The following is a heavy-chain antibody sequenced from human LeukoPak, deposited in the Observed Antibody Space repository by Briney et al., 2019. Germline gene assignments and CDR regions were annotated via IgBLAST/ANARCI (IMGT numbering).Heavy chain of an antibody. CDR1: GFIFDDYA. CDR2: ISGDGGRT. CDR3: TKNGGYSDAFDI. V-gene: IGHV3-43*02. J-gene: IGHJ3*02. D-gene: IGHD3-10*01. Sequence: PGGSLRLSCAASGFIFDDYAMHWVRQAPGKGLEWVSLISGDGGRTYYTDSVKGRFTISRDNSKHSLYLQMNSLRTEDTALYYCTKNGGYSDAFDIWGQGTMATVSS.